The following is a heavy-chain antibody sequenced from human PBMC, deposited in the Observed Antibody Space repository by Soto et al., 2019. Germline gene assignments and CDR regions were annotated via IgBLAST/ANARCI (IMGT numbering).Heavy chain of an antibody. D-gene: IGHD6-19*01. CDR1: GFTFSTYS. J-gene: IGHJ4*02. Sequence: GGSLRLSCAASGFTFSTYSMNWVRQAPGKGLEWVSYISSSSSTIFYTDSVKGRFTVSRDNAKNSLYLQMNSLRAEDTAVYYCAKERSSGWSFDYWGQGTLVTVSS. CDR3: AKERSSGWSFDY. CDR2: ISSSSSTI. V-gene: IGHV3-48*01.